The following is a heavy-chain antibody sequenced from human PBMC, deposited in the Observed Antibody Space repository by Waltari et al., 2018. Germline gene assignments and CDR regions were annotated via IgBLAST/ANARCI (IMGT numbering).Heavy chain of an antibody. CDR1: GLTFSHYA. V-gene: IGHV3-23*03. D-gene: IGHD4-17*01. CDR3: VKVETTVTPTDYYYYMDV. Sequence: EVQLLESGGGLVQPGGSLRLSCAASGLTFSHYAMSWVRQAPGKGLEWVSLIYGSGITYYGDSVKGRFTVSRDNSQSTVFLQMNSLRPEDTAVYYCVKVETTVTPTDYYYYMDVWGNGTTVTVSS. J-gene: IGHJ6*03. CDR2: IYGSGIT.